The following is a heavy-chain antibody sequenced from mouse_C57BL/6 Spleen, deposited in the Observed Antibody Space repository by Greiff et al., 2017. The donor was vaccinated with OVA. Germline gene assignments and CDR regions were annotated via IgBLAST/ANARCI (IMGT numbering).Heavy chain of an antibody. CDR1: GYTFTDYY. Sequence: VQLQQSGPELVKPGASVKISCKASGYTFTDYYMNWVKQSHGKSLEWIGDINPNNGGTSYNQKFKGKATLTVDKSSSTAYMELRSLTSEDSAVYYCARMGDGNYEAWFAYWGQGTLVTVSA. V-gene: IGHV1-26*01. J-gene: IGHJ3*01. CDR2: INPNNGGT. D-gene: IGHD2-1*01. CDR3: ARMGDGNYEAWFAY.